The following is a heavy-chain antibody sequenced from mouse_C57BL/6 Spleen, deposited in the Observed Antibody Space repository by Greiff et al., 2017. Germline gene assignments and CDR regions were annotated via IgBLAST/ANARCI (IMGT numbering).Heavy chain of an antibody. CDR3: ARYYCGNGYGWSFYV. D-gene: IGHD1-1*01. CDR1: GFTFTDYY. CDR2: IRNKANGYTT. Sequence: EVQGVESGGGLVQPGGSLSLSCAASGFTFTDYYMSWVRQPPGKALEWLGFIRNKANGYTTEYSASVKGRFTSSRDNSQSILYLQMNALRAEDSATYYCARYYCGNGYGWSFYVWGTGTMVTVSS. V-gene: IGHV7-3*01. J-gene: IGHJ1*03.